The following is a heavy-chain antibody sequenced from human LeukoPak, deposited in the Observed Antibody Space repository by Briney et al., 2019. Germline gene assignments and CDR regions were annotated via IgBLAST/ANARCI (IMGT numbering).Heavy chain of an antibody. Sequence: KPSETLSLTCAVYGGSFSGYYWSWIRQPPGKGLEWIGEINHSGSTNYNPSLKSRVTISVDTSKNQFSPKLSSVTAADTAVYYCARGRYYDYVWGSYRPEMGSFDYWGQGTLVTVSS. CDR3: ARGRYYDYVWGSYRPEMGSFDY. V-gene: IGHV4-34*01. CDR1: GGSFSGYY. D-gene: IGHD3-16*02. J-gene: IGHJ4*02. CDR2: INHSGST.